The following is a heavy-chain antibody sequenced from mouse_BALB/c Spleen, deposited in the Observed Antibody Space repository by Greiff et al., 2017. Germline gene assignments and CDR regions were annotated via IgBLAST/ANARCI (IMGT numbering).Heavy chain of an antibody. J-gene: IGHJ4*01. CDR1: GYSFTGYN. Sequence: VQLKESGPELVKPGASVKISCKASGYSFTGYNMNWVKQSNGKSLEWIGNIDPYYGGTSYNQKFKGKATLTVDKSSSTAYMQLKSLTSEDSAVYYCARSAYYYGSSPSYAMDYWGQGTSVTVSS. D-gene: IGHD1-1*01. V-gene: IGHV1S135*01. CDR2: IDPYYGGT. CDR3: ARSAYYYGSSPSYAMDY.